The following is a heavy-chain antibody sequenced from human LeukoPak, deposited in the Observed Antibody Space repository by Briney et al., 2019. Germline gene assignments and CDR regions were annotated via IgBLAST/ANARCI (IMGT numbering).Heavy chain of an antibody. CDR2: ISGSGGTT. D-gene: IGHD2-8*02. Sequence: QPGGSLRLSCAASGFTFSNYAMSWVRQAPGKGLEWVSAISGSGGTTYYADSVRGRFTISRDNSKNTLYLQMNSLRVEDTAVYYCARDLVPRDDWGQGTLVTVSS. CDR3: ARDLVPRDD. V-gene: IGHV3-23*01. J-gene: IGHJ4*02. CDR1: GFTFSNYA.